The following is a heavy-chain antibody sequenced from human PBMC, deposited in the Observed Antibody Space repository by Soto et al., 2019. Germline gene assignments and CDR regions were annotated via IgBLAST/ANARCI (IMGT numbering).Heavy chain of an antibody. V-gene: IGHV3-30*02. D-gene: IGHD3-10*01. CDR2: ISHDGNNQ. J-gene: IGHJ4*02. Sequence: QVQLVQSGGGVVQPGGSLRLSCVTSGFTFSSYGMHWVRQAPGKGLEWVAFISHDGNNQNYADSVKGRFTISRDDSKNTLSLQMNSLRPEDTAVYYCAKENHYYYHSGSWGVEFFDYWGQGTLVTVSS. CDR1: GFTFSSYG. CDR3: AKENHYYYHSGSWGVEFFDY.